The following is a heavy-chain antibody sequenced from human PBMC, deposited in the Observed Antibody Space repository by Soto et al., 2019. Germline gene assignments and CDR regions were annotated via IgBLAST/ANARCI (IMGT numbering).Heavy chain of an antibody. CDR2: ISAYKGNT. V-gene: IGHV1-18*01. Sequence: GASVKVSCKASGYTFTSYGVSWVRQAPGQGLEWMGRISAYKGNTNYAQKPQGRVTKTTDTSTSTAYMELRSLRSDDTAVYYCARDQAIVVVVAADYYYYYRDVWGKGTTVTVSS. J-gene: IGHJ6*03. D-gene: IGHD2-15*01. CDR1: GYTFTSYG. CDR3: ARDQAIVVVVAADYYYYYRDV.